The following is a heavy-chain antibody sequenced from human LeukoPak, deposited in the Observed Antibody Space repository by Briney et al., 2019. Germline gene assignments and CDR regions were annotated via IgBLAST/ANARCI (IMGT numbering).Heavy chain of an antibody. CDR3: ARARVACSSGWSYYFDY. CDR2: IYYSGST. CDR1: GSSVSSGSYY. J-gene: IGHJ4*02. D-gene: IGHD6-19*01. Sequence: SETLSLTCTVSGSSVSSGSYYWSWIRQPPGKGLEWIGYIYYSGSTNYNPSLKSRVTISVDTSKNQFSLKLSSVTAADTAVYYCARARVACSSGWSYYFDYWGQGTLVTVSS. V-gene: IGHV4-61*01.